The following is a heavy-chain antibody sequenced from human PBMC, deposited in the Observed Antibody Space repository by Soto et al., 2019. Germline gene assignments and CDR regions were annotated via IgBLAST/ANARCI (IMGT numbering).Heavy chain of an antibody. V-gene: IGHV4-30-4*01. CDR3: ARIPNYGDYIFDY. CDR1: GGSISSGDYY. CDR2: IYYSGST. Sequence: SETLSLTCTVSGGSISSGDYYWSWIRQPPGKGLEWIGYIYYSGSTYYNPSLKSRVTISVDTSKNQFSLKLSSVTAADTAVYYCARIPNYGDYIFDYWGQGTLVTVSS. D-gene: IGHD4-17*01. J-gene: IGHJ4*02.